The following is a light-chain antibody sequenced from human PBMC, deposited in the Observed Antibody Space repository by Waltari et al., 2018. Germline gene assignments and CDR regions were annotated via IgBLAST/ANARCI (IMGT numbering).Light chain of an antibody. Sequence: QSALTQPASVSGSPGQSITISCAGTSSDVGNSNHVSWYQQHPGRAPKLIIYEVSELPSGVSNRFAGSKSGNTAALTISGLQPEDEADYYCYSYARTITFVFGGGTKLTVL. CDR1: SSDVGNSNH. V-gene: IGLV2-23*02. CDR3: YSYARTITFV. CDR2: EVS. J-gene: IGLJ3*02.